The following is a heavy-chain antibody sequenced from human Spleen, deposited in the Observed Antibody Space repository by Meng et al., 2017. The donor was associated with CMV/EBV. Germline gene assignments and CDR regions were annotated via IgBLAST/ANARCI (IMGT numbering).Heavy chain of an antibody. V-gene: IGHV5-51*01. CDR3: ARWGEAVAGFDY. J-gene: IGHJ4*02. D-gene: IGHD6-19*01. CDR2: IYLGDYAT. CDR1: GYMFSNYW. Sequence: GGSLRLSGKGSGYMFSNYWIGWVRQMPGKGLEWMGLIYLGDYATRYSPSFQGQVLITADKSVRTAYLQWSSLKASDTAMYYCARWGEAVAGFDYWGQGTLVTVSS.